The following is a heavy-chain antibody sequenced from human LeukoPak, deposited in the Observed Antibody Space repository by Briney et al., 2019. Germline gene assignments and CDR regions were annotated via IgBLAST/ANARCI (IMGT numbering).Heavy chain of an antibody. Sequence: GGSLRLSCAASGFTFSSYAMSWVRQAPGKGLEWGSAISGSGGSTYYADSVKGRFTISRDNSKNTLYLQMNSLRAEDTAVYYCAKGSTFVVVTAIGLDYWGQGTLVTVSS. V-gene: IGHV3-23*01. J-gene: IGHJ4*02. CDR3: AKGSTFVVVTAIGLDY. CDR2: ISGSGGST. D-gene: IGHD2-21*02. CDR1: GFTFSSYA.